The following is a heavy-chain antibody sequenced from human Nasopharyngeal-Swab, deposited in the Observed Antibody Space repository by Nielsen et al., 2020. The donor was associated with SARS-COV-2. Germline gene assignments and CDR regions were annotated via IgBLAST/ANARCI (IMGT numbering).Heavy chain of an antibody. CDR3: AKDFRWYPLLFSAEYFQH. J-gene: IGHJ1*01. CDR1: GFTFSSYG. D-gene: IGHD2-2*01. V-gene: IGHV3-30*18. CDR2: ISYDGSNK. Sequence: GGSLRLSCAASGFTFSSYGMHWVRQAPGKGLEWVAVISYDGSNKYYADSVKGRFTISRDNSKHTLYLQMNSLKAEDTAVYYCAKDFRWYPLLFSAEYFQHWGQGTLVTVSS.